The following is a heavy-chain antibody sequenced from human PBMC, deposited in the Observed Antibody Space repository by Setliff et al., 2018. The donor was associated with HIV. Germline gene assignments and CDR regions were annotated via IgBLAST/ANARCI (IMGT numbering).Heavy chain of an antibody. D-gene: IGHD6-19*01. V-gene: IGHV1-69*06. CDR2: IIPILATS. CDR3: ARDSSGWSPFDY. J-gene: IGHJ4*02. Sequence: SVKVSCKASGDTFRSYAISWVRQAPGQGLEWMGRIIPILATSNYTQKFQGRVTITADKSTRTAYMELSSLRSEDTAVYYCARDSSGWSPFDYWGQGTLVTVSS. CDR1: GDTFRSYA.